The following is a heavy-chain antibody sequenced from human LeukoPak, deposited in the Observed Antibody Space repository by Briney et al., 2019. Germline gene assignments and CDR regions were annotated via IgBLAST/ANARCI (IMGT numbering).Heavy chain of an antibody. CDR1: GGSISSYY. CDR2: IYYSGST. J-gene: IGHJ4*02. CDR3: AGAYGRYYFDY. V-gene: IGHV4-59*01. Sequence: SETLSLTCTVSGGSISSYYWSWIRQPPGKGLEWIGYIYYSGSTNYNPSLKSRVTISVDTSKNQFSLKLSSVTAADTAVYYCAGAYGRYYFDYWGQGTLVTVSS. D-gene: IGHD4-17*01.